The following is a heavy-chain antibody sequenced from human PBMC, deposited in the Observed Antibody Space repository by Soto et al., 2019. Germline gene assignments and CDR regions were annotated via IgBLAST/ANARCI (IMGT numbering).Heavy chain of an antibody. CDR2: ISTFNSHT. V-gene: IGHV1-18*01. J-gene: IGHJ4*02. D-gene: IGHD2-8*01. CDR1: GYTFTSYG. CDR3: ARGPLDYPIPDFDY. Sequence: ASVKVSCKASGYTFTSYGISRVRQAPGQGLEWMGWISTFNSHTDYAQKVQGRVAMTTDRSTGTAYMELRSLRSDDTAVYYCARGPLDYPIPDFDYRGQGSLVTVSS.